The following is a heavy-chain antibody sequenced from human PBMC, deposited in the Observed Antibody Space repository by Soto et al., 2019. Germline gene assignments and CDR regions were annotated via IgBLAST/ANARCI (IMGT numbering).Heavy chain of an antibody. Sequence: EVQLLDSGGGLVQSGGSLRLSCAASGFTFSSSAMSWVRQAPGKGLEWVSAVSGSGGTTYYADSVRGRFTISRDNSKNTLYLQMNSLRAEDTAIYFSARCTVDTIVTSGWCHYLDPWGQGTLVTVSS. V-gene: IGHV3-23*01. D-gene: IGHD6-19*01. J-gene: IGHJ5*02. CDR1: GFTFSSSA. CDR3: ARCTVDTIVTSGWCHYLDP. CDR2: VSGSGGTT.